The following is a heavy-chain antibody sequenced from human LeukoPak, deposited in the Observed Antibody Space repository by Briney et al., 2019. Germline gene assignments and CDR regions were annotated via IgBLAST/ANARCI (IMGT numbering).Heavy chain of an antibody. CDR2: IIPIFGTA. V-gene: IGHV1-69*05. D-gene: IGHD3-22*01. Sequence: SVKVSCKASGGTFSSYAISWVRQAPGQGLEWMGGIIPIFGTANYAQKFQGRVTITTDESTSTAYMELSSLRSEDTAVYYCARGKDYYDSSGYYENWGQGTLVTVSS. CDR1: GGTFSSYA. J-gene: IGHJ4*02. CDR3: ARGKDYYDSSGYYEN.